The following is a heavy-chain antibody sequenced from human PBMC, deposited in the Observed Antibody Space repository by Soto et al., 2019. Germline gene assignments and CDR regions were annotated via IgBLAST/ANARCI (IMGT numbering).Heavy chain of an antibody. CDR1: PGAISISPYY. J-gene: IGHJ6*04. CDR3: ARHNGPLYVGSYYDMDV. D-gene: IGHD3-16*01. V-gene: IGHV4-39*01. CDR2: IYYSGYT. Sequence: SEGVCVPGSLAPGAISISPYYRLWCRRPPGKGLEWIGSIYYSGYTYYNPSLKSRVTISVDTSKNQFSLKLSSVTAADTAVYYCARHNGPLYVGSYYDMDVWGKGTTVT.